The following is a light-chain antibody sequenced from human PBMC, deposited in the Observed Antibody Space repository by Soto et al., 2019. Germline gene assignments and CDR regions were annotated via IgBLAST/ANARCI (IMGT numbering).Light chain of an antibody. CDR3: QHYSSSVRT. CDR2: GAT. J-gene: IGKJ1*01. Sequence: DIALTQSPGTLSLSPGDRAILSCRASQSVNSGSLAWYQQRPGQAPRLLIYGATIRATGIPDKFSGSGSGTDFTLTISRLEPEDVAVYYCQHYSSSVRTFGQGAKVEIK. V-gene: IGKV3-20*01. CDR1: QSVNSGS.